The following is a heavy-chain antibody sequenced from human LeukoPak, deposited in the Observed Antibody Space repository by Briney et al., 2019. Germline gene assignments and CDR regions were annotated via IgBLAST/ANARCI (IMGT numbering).Heavy chain of an antibody. CDR1: GYTFTSYG. J-gene: IGHJ4*02. V-gene: IGHV1-18*01. D-gene: IGHD6-19*01. Sequence: ASVKVSCKASGYTFTSYGISWVRQAPGQGLEWMGWISAYHGNTNYAQKLQGRVTMTTDTSTSTAYMELRSLRSDDTAVYYCASCSSGWSEFDYWGQGTLVTASS. CDR2: ISAYHGNT. CDR3: ASCSSGWSEFDY.